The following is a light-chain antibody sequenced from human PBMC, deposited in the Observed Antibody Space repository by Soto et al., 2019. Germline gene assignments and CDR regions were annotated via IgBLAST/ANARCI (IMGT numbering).Light chain of an antibody. Sequence: DIQMTQSPSTLSASVGDRVTITCRASQSISSWLAWYQQKPGKAPKLLIYKASSLESGVPSRFSGSGSGTEFTLTISSLQPDDFATYYCHFQLTFGGGTKVEIK. V-gene: IGKV1-5*03. CDR2: KAS. CDR3: HFQLT. J-gene: IGKJ4*01. CDR1: QSISSW.